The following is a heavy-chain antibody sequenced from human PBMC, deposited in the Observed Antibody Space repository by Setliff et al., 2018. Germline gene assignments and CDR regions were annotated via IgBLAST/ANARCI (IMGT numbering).Heavy chain of an antibody. CDR3: ARVGRGYSGYASSAFDI. CDR1: GGSIGSYY. V-gene: IGHV4-59*01. Sequence: SETLSLTCTASGGSIGSYYWSWIRQPPGKGLEWIGYIYYSGSTNYTPSLKSRVTISVDTSKNQFSLQLSSVTAADTAVYYCARVGRGYSGYASSAFDIWGQGTMVTVSS. CDR2: IYYSGST. J-gene: IGHJ3*02. D-gene: IGHD5-12*01.